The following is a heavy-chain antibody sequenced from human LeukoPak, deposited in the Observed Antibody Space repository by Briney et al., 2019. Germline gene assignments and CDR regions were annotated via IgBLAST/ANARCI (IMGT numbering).Heavy chain of an antibody. CDR2: IWYDGSNQ. CDR3: AREGGSGSYSTFFDY. J-gene: IGHJ4*02. Sequence: GGSLRLSCAASGFTFSNYVIHWVCQAPGKGLEWVTLIWYDGSNQHYADSVKGRFTISRDNSKNTLYLQMNSLRAEDAAVYYCAREGGSGSYSTFFDYWGQGTLVTVSS. CDR1: GFTFSNYV. D-gene: IGHD3-10*01. V-gene: IGHV3-33*01.